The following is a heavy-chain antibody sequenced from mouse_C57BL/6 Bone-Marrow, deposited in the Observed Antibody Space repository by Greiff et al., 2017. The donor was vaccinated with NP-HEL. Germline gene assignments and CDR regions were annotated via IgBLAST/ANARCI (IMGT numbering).Heavy chain of an antibody. Sequence: EVQLVESGGGLVQPGGSLKLSCAASGFTFSDYYMYWVRQTPEKRLEWVAYISNGGGSTYYPDTVKGRFTISRDNAKNTLYLQMSRLKSEDTAMYYCARGRALLLRYYAMDYWGKGTSVTVSS. CDR1: GFTFSDYY. V-gene: IGHV5-12*01. CDR2: ISNGGGST. D-gene: IGHD1-1*01. J-gene: IGHJ4*01. CDR3: ARGRALLLRYYAMDY.